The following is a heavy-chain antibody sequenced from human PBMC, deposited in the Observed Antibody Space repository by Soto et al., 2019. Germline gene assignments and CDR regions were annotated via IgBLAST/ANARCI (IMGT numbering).Heavy chain of an antibody. V-gene: IGHV3-11*01. CDR1: GFTFRNYD. CDR2: MSSSGSTI. CDR3: ARVVDVEDY. D-gene: IGHD2-15*01. J-gene: IGHJ4*02. Sequence: QVQLVESGGGLVKPGGSLRLSCEASGFTFRNYDMSWVRQAPGKGLEWVSYMSSSGSTINYADSVKGRFTTSRDNAKNSLYLQMNSLRVEDTAVYYCARVVDVEDYWGQGTLVTVSS.